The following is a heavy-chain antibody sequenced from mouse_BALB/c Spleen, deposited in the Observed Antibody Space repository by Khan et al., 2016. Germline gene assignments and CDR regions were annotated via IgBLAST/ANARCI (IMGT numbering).Heavy chain of an antibody. V-gene: IGHV2-9*02. CDR1: GFSLTSYG. J-gene: IGHJ4*01. CDR3: ARDFITTVVYYYYAMDY. CDR2: IWAGGST. D-gene: IGHD1-1*01. Sequence: QVQLKESGPGLVAPSQSLSITCTVSGFSLTSYGVHWVRQPPGKGLEWLGVIWAGGSTNYNSALMSRLSISKDNSKSQVFLKMNSLQTDDTAMYYCARDFITTVVYYYYAMDYWGQGTSVTVSS.